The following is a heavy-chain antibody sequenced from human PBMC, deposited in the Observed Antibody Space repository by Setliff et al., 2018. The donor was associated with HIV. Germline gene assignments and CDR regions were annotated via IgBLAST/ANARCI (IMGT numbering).Heavy chain of an antibody. CDR3: ARPRRVRSRAWYWFDI. CDR2: IYQSGSI. D-gene: IGHD6-19*01. CDR1: GYSINSGFS. V-gene: IGHV4-38-2*01. J-gene: IGHJ5*02. Sequence: PSETLSLTCAASGYSINSGFSRAWIRQPPGQGPQWIGSIYQSGSIYYNPSLQSRVTISVDSSKNQFSLNLFSVTAADTAVYYCARPRRVRSRAWYWFDIWGQGTLGTVS.